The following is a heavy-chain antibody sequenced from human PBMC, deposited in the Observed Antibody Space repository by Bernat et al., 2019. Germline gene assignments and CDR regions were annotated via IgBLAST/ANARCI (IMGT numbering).Heavy chain of an antibody. CDR3: ATVRGYGSSAWHAES. CDR1: GFTFRNYG. CDR2: IWYDGSNK. D-gene: IGHD6-19*01. J-gene: IGHJ5*02. Sequence: QVQLVESGGGVVQPGTSLRLSCAASGFTFRNYGMFWMRQAPGKGLEWVALIWYDGSNKYHADSVKGRFTISRDNSRNTLYLQMTSLRVDDTAVYFCATVRGYGSSAWHAESWGRGTPVTVSS. V-gene: IGHV3-33*01.